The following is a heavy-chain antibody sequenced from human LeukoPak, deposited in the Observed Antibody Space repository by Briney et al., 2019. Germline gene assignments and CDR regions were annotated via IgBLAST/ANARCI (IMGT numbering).Heavy chain of an antibody. CDR2: ISAYNGNT. V-gene: IGHV1-18*01. CDR3: ARVYSNYITDTNYGMDV. D-gene: IGHD4-11*01. J-gene: IGHJ6*02. CDR1: GCTFTSYG. Sequence: GASVKVSCKASGCTFTSYGISWVRQAPGQGLEWMGWISAYNGNTNYAQKLQGRVTMTTDTSTCTAYMELRSLRSDDTAVYYCARVYSNYITDTNYGMDVWGQGTTVTVSS.